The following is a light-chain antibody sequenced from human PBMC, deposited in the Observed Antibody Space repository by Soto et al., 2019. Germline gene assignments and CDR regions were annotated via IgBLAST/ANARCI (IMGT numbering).Light chain of an antibody. CDR3: LQDYKYPRT. V-gene: IGKV1-6*01. Sequence: AIQMTQSPSSLSASVGDRVTITCRASQGIRNDLGWYQQKPGKAPNLLIYAASSLQSGVPSRFSGSGFGIDFTLTISSLQPEDFATYYCLQDYKYPRTFGQGTKVEIK. CDR1: QGIRND. CDR2: AAS. J-gene: IGKJ1*01.